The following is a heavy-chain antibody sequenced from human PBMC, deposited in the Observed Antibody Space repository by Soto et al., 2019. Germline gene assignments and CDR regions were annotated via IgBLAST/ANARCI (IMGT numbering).Heavy chain of an antibody. J-gene: IGHJ5*02. CDR2: IYYSGST. CDR3: ARESLGCGGDCYSGRPFNWFYP. V-gene: IGHV4-59*01. Sequence: PSETLSLTCTVSGGSISSYYWSWIRQPPGKGLEWIGYIYYSGSTNYNPSLKSRVTISVDTSKNQFSLKLSSVTAADTAVYYCARESLGCGGDCYSGRPFNWFYPWGQGTLVTVSS. D-gene: IGHD2-21*02. CDR1: GGSISSYY.